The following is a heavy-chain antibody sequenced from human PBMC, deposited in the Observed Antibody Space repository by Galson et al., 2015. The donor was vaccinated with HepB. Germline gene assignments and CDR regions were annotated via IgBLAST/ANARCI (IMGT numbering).Heavy chain of an antibody. CDR1: GYTFTGYY. CDR3: ASQWELLGHNWFDP. D-gene: IGHD1-26*01. CDR2: INPNSGGT. J-gene: IGHJ5*02. Sequence: SVKVSCKASGYTFTGYYMHWVRQAPGQGLEWMGRINPNSGGTNYAQKFQGRVTMTRDTSISTAYMELSRLRSDDTAVYYCASQWELLGHNWFDPWGQGTLVTVSS. V-gene: IGHV1-2*06.